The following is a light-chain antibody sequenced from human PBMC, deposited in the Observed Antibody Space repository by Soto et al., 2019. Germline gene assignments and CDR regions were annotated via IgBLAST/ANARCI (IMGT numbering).Light chain of an antibody. V-gene: IGKV3-20*01. CDR2: GAS. Sequence: EIVLTQSPGTLSLSPGERATLSCRASQSVSSSFLAWYQQKPGQAPRLLIYGASSRATGIPDRFSGSGSGTDFTITISRLEPEDFAVYYCQQYGCSLWTFGQGTKVE. J-gene: IGKJ1*01. CDR1: QSVSSSF. CDR3: QQYGCSLWT.